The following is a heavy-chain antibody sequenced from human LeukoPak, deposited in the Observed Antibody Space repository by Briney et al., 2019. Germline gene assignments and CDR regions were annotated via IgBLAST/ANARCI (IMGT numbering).Heavy chain of an antibody. CDR3: AGSTYYYYYYMDV. V-gene: IGHV3-23*01. J-gene: IGHJ6*03. CDR2: ISDSGGGK. CDR1: GFTFSNYA. Sequence: GGSLRLSCAASGFTFSNYAMSWVRQAPGKGLEWVSSISDSGGGKYYADSVNGRFTISRDNSKNTLFLQMNSLRADDTAVYFCAGSTYYYYYYMDVWGKGTTVTVSS.